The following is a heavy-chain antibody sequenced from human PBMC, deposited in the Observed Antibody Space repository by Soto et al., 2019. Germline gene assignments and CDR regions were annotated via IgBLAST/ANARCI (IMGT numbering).Heavy chain of an antibody. CDR2: INADNGNT. Sequence: ASVKVSCKASGYTFSGSVMHWVRQAPGQRLEWMGWINADNGNTKYSQKFQGRVTITRDTSESTAYMELSSLRSEDTTVYYCATEIEGTTVTRIDYWG. CDR1: GYTFSGSV. V-gene: IGHV1-3*01. J-gene: IGHJ4*01. CDR3: ATEIEGTTVTRIDY. D-gene: IGHD4-17*01.